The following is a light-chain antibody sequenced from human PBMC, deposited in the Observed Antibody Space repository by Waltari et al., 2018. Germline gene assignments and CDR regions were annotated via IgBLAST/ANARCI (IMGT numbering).Light chain of an antibody. CDR2: DVS. CDR3: SSYSSISALDV. J-gene: IGLJ1*01. V-gene: IGLV2-14*03. Sequence: QTALTQPASVSGSLGQSITISCTGSSRDIGCYNLVSWYQQHPGKAPKLMIYDVSNRPSGVSHRFSGSKSGDTASLTISGLQAEDEADYYCSSYSSISALDVFGTGTKVTVL. CDR1: SRDIGCYNL.